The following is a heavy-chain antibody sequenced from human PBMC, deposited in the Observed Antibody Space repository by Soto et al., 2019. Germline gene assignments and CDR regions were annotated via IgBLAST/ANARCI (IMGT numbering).Heavy chain of an antibody. CDR1: GGTFSSYA. CDR3: AXSRLRFEPVAYYYGMDV. Sequence: SVEVSCKDSGGTFSSYAISWVRQAPGQGLEWMGGIIPIFGTANYAQKFQGRATITADESTSTAYMELSSLRSEDTAVYYCAXSRLRFEPVAYYYGMDVWGQGTTVTVSS. CDR2: IIPIFGTA. J-gene: IGHJ6*02. D-gene: IGHD5-12*01. V-gene: IGHV1-69*13.